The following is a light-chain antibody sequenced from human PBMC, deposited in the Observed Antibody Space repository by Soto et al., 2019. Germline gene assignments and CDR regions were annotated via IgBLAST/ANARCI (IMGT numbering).Light chain of an antibody. Sequence: EILMTQSPATLSVSPGERVTLSCGAGQGVTTNFAWYQQKSGKSPRLLIYDVSFRATGVPSRFSGTGSETDLTITISGMKYEDSAIYFCQQYNNWPFSFGHGTRLEIK. V-gene: IGKV3-15*01. CDR2: DVS. J-gene: IGKJ5*01. CDR3: QQYNNWPFS. CDR1: QGVTTN.